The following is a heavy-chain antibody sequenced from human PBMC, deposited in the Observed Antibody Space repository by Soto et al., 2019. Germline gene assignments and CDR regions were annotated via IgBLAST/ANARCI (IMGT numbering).Heavy chain of an antibody. CDR2: ITVAGGGI. V-gene: IGHV3-23*01. CDR1: GFAFSSSA. CDR3: AKWPPSPKMGVTSH. J-gene: IGHJ4*02. D-gene: IGHD1-26*01. Sequence: VQLLESGGGLAQPGGSLRLSCAASGFAFSSSAMAWIRQTPGKGLQWVSAITVAGGGIYYADSVKGRFTISRDNSKKTLYLQINSLSAEDTAQYFCAKWPPSPKMGVTSHWGQGTLVTVSS.